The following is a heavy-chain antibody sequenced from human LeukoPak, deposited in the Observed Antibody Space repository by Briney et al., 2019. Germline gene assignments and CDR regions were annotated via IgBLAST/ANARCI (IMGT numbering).Heavy chain of an antibody. CDR3: ARGATVVVPAANNWFDP. CDR1: GGSISSGDYY. V-gene: IGHV4-30-4*08. J-gene: IGHJ5*02. D-gene: IGHD2-2*01. Sequence: SQTLSLTCTVSGGSISSGDYYWSWIRQPPGKGLEWIGYIYYSGSTYYNPSLKSRVTISVDTSKNQFSLKLSSVTAADTAVYYCARGATVVVPAANNWFDPWGQGTPVTVSS. CDR2: IYYSGST.